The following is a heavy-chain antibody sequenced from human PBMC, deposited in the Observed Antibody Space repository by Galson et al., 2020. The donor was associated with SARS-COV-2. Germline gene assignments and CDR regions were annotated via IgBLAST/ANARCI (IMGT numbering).Heavy chain of an antibody. V-gene: IGHV3-23*01. J-gene: IGHJ1*01. CDR3: AKEGGTGWATDFFPH. Sequence: GESLKIYCAASGFNFDTYAMAWVRQAPGKGLEWLSNICHDGACTYYADSVKGRFTISRDNSKNILFLQMNSLRVEDTAKYYCAKEGGTGWATDFFPHWGQGALVTVSS. CDR2: ICHDGACT. CDR1: GFNFDTYA. D-gene: IGHD6-19*01.